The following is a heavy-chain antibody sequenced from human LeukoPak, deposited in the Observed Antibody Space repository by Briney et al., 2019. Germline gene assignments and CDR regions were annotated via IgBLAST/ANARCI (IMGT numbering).Heavy chain of an antibody. CDR2: ISSDGTYK. J-gene: IGHJ3*02. CDR1: GFTFSTYA. V-gene: IGHV3-30*14. CDR3: ARGLQKRGVRSDAFDI. D-gene: IGHD1-1*01. Sequence: GGSLRLSCAASGFTFSTYAMHWVRQAPGKGLEWVAVISSDGTYKYYAVSVRGRFTISRDNSKNTLYLQMNSLRAEDTAVYYCARGLQKRGVRSDAFDIWGQGTMVTVSS.